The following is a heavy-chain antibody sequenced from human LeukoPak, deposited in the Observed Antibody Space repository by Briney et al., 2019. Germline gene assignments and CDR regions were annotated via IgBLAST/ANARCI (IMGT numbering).Heavy chain of an antibody. CDR2: IYPGDSDT. Sequence: GGSLQISCKGSGCLFTRYWIGGVRQLPGKGLEWMGIIYPGDSDTRYSPSFQGQVTISADKSISTAYLQWSSLKASDTAMYYCARVDTGYCSSTSCYLGTNRFDPWGQGTLVTVSS. J-gene: IGHJ5*02. V-gene: IGHV5-51*01. D-gene: IGHD2-2*01. CDR3: ARVDTGYCSSTSCYLGTNRFDP. CDR1: GCLFTRYW.